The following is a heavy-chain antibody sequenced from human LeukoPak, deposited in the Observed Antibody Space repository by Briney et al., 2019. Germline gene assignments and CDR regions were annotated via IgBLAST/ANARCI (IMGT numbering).Heavy chain of an antibody. V-gene: IGHV3-21*01. CDR1: GFTFSSYS. J-gene: IGHJ4*02. CDR3: ASLGKSYDFWSEDYYFDY. Sequence: GGSLRLSCAASGFTFSSYSMNWVRQAPGKGLEWVSSISSSSYIYYADSAKGRFTISRDKAKNSLYLQMNSLRAEDTAVYYCASLGKSYDFWSEDYYFDYWGQGTLVTVSS. CDR2: ISSSSYI. D-gene: IGHD3-3*01.